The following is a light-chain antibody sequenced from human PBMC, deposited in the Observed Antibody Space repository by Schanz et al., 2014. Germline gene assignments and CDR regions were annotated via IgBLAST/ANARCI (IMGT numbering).Light chain of an antibody. V-gene: IGKV3D-15*01. CDR1: QSVSIN. Sequence: EIVMTQSPATLSVSPGERATLSCRASQSVSINLAWYQQKPGQAPRLLIYDTSTRATGIPDRFSGSGSGTDFTLTISRLEPEDFAVYFCQQRWDWPQGITFGQGTRLEIK. J-gene: IGKJ5*01. CDR2: DTS. CDR3: QQRWDWPQGIT.